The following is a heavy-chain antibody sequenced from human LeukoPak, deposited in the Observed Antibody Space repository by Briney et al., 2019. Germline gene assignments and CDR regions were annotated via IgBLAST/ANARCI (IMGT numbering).Heavy chain of an antibody. CDR3: AGSSGYSYGYIDY. J-gene: IGHJ4*02. CDR2: ISSSGSTI. Sequence: GGSLRLSCAASGFTFSDYYMSWIRQAPGKGLEWVSYISSSGSTIYYAVSVKGRFTISRDNAKNSLYLQMNSLRAEDTAVYYCAGSSGYSYGYIDYWGQGTLVTVSS. D-gene: IGHD5-18*01. CDR1: GFTFSDYY. V-gene: IGHV3-11*04.